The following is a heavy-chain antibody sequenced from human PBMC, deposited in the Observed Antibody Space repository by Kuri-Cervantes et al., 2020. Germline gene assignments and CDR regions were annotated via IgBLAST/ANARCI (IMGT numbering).Heavy chain of an antibody. CDR3: ARDTGALALRGYRPHYFDY. CDR1: GGIFSSYA. V-gene: IGHV1-69*13. D-gene: IGHD5-18*01. CDR2: IIPIFGTA. Sequence: SVKVSCKASGGIFSSYAISWVRQAPGQELEWMGGIIPIFGTANYAQKFQGRVTITADESTSTAYMELSSLRSEDTAVYYCARDTGALALRGYRPHYFDYWGQGTLVTVSS. J-gene: IGHJ4*02.